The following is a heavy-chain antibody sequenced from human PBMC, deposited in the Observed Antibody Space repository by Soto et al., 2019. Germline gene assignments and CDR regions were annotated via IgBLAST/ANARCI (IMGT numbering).Heavy chain of an antibody. Sequence: QVQLVESGGGVVQPGGSLRLSCAASGFTFSSYGMHWVRQAPGKGLEWVAVISYDGSNKYYADSVKGRFTISRDNSKNTLYLQMNSLRAEDTAVYYCAKDWRGSGSSSPFDPWGQGTLVTVSS. CDR1: GFTFSSYG. V-gene: IGHV3-30*18. CDR3: AKDWRGSGSSSPFDP. D-gene: IGHD3-10*01. J-gene: IGHJ5*02. CDR2: ISYDGSNK.